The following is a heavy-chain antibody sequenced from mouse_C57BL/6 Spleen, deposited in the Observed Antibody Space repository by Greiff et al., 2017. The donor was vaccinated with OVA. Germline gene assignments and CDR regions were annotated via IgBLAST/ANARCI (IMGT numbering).Heavy chain of an antibody. CDR3: ARGDYYGSSLDY. V-gene: IGHV1-64*01. J-gene: IGHJ2*01. CDR2: IHPNSGST. Sequence: VQLQQPGAELVKPGASVKLSCKASGYTFTSYWMHWVKQRPGQGLEWIGMIHPNSGSTNYNEKFKSKATLTVDKSSSTAYMQLSSLTSEDSAVYDCARGDYYGSSLDYWGQGTTLTVSS. D-gene: IGHD1-1*01. CDR1: GYTFTSYW.